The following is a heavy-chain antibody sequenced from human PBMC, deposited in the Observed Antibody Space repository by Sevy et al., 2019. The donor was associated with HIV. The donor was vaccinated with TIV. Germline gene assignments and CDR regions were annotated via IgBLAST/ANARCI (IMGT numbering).Heavy chain of an antibody. CDR3: ARSPSGSQGPGQYFQH. CDR2: ISRYKT. CDR1: GYTFINYA. J-gene: IGHJ1*01. Sequence: ASVKVACKPSGYTFINYAITWVRQAPGQGLEGMGWISRYKTNDDQKPQGRVTMTTDTSTSTVYMELRSLRSDDTAVYYCARSPSGSQGPGQYFQHWGQGSLVTVSS. V-gene: IGHV1-18*01. D-gene: IGHD1-26*01.